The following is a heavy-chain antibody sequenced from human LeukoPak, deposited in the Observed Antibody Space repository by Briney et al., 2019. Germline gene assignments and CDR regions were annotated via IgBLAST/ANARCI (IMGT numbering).Heavy chain of an antibody. V-gene: IGHV1-8*01. J-gene: IGHJ4*02. CDR1: GYTFTSYD. D-gene: IGHD3-22*01. CDR2: MSPNSGNT. Sequence: GASVKVSCKASGYTFTSYDINWVRQATGQGLEWMGWMSPNSGNTGYAQKFQGRLTMTRDTSINTAYMELSGLRSEDTAVYYCARGVVEDNGEFDYWGQGTLVTVSS. CDR3: ARGVVEDNGEFDY.